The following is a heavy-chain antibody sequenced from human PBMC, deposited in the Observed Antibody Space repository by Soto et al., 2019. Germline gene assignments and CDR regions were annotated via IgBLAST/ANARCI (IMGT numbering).Heavy chain of an antibody. Sequence: PGESLKISCKGSGYSFTTNWIGWVRQMPGKGLEWMGSIYPGGSETRYSPSFQGQVTISAAKSISTAYLQWSSLTASDTAMYYCARGHCSGGSCYYYHGLDVWGQGTTVTVSS. J-gene: IGHJ6*02. CDR3: ARGHCSGGSCYYYHGLDV. CDR1: GYSFTTNW. V-gene: IGHV5-51*01. D-gene: IGHD2-15*01. CDR2: IYPGGSET.